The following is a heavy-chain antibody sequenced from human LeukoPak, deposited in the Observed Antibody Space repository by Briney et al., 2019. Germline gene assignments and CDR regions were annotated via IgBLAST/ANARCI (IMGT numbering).Heavy chain of an antibody. D-gene: IGHD5-18*01. V-gene: IGHV3-9*01. CDR3: AKDTPRGYSYGLTFDY. CDR1: GFAFDDYA. CDR2: ISWNSGSI. J-gene: IGHJ4*02. Sequence: GGSLRLSCAASGFAFDDYAMHWVRQAPGKGLEWVSGISWNSGSIGYADSVKGRFTISRDNAKNSLYLQMNSLRAEDTALYYCAKDTPRGYSYGLTFDYWGQGTLVTVSS.